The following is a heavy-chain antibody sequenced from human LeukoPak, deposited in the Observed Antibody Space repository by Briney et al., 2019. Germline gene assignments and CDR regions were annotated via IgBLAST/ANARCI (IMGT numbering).Heavy chain of an antibody. Sequence: SETLSLTCTVSGGSISSSTYYWGWIRQPPGKGLEWIGSIYYSGSTYYNPSLKSRVTISVDTSKNQFSLKLSSVTAADTAVYYCARQFDYGQVGFDYRGQGTLVTVSS. CDR2: IYYSGST. D-gene: IGHD4-17*01. J-gene: IGHJ4*02. CDR1: GGSISSSTYY. CDR3: ARQFDYGQVGFDY. V-gene: IGHV4-39*01.